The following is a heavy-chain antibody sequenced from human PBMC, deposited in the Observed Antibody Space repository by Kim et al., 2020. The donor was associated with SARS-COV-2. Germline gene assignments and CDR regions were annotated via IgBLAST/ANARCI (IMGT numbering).Heavy chain of an antibody. CDR3: ARVGATLYYFDY. Sequence: YYNPSLKSRVTISVDTSKNQFSLKLSSVTAADTAVYYCARVGATLYYFDYWGQGTLVTVSS. D-gene: IGHD1-26*01. J-gene: IGHJ4*02. V-gene: IGHV4-39*01.